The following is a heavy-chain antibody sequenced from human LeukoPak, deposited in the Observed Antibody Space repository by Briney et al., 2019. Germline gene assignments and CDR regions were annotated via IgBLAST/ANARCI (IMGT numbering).Heavy chain of an antibody. V-gene: IGHV3-7*01. J-gene: IGHJ4*02. D-gene: IGHD4-17*01. CDR3: ARDGDYDYFDY. CDR2: IKQDGSEK. CDR1: GFTSSSYW. Sequence: GGSLRLSCAASGFTSSSYWMSWVRQAPGKGLEWVANIKQDGSEKYYVDSVKGRFTISRDNAKNSLYLQMNSLRAEDTAVYYCARDGDYDYFDYWGQGTLVTVSS.